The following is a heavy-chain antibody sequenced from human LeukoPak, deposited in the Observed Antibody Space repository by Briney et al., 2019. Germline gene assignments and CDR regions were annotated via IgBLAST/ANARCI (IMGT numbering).Heavy chain of an antibody. CDR1: GFTFSSYS. Sequence: GGSLRLSCAASGFTFSSYSMNWVRQAPGKGLEWVSAISGSGGSTYYADSVKGRFTISRDNSKNTLYLQMNSLRAEDTAVYYCAKEPTDYYDTSGYYLSDYWGQGTLVTVSS. CDR2: ISGSGGST. V-gene: IGHV3-23*01. D-gene: IGHD3-22*01. CDR3: AKEPTDYYDTSGYYLSDY. J-gene: IGHJ4*02.